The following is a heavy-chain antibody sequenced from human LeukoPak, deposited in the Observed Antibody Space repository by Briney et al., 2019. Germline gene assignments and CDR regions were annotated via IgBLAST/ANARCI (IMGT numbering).Heavy chain of an antibody. D-gene: IGHD2-15*01. V-gene: IGHV1-18*04. CDR3: ARSSQEEAIVRPSDY. Sequence: ASVKVSCKASGYTFTNYHINWVRQAPGQGLEWMGWISASSGNRIYAQKLQGRVTMTTDTSTTTAYMELRNLRSDDTAVYYCARSSQEEAIVRPSDYWGQGTQVTVSS. CDR2: ISASSGNR. J-gene: IGHJ4*02. CDR1: GYTFTNYH.